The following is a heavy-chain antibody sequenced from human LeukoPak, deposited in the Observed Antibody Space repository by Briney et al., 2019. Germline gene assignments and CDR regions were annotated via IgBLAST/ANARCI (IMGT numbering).Heavy chain of an antibody. D-gene: IGHD3-10*01. V-gene: IGHV4-59*08. J-gene: IGHJ6*02. CDR1: GGSISSYY. Sequence: SETLSLTCTVSGGSISSYYWSWIRQPPGKGLEWIGYIYYSGSTNYNPSLKSRVTISVDTSKNQFSLKLSSVTAADTAVYYCARHLYYYGSGSYYSYYYGMDVWGQGTTVTVSS. CDR3: ARHLYYYGSGSYYSYYYGMDV. CDR2: IYYSGST.